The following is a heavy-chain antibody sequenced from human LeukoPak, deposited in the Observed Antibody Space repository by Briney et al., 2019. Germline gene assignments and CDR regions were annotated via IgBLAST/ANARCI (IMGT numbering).Heavy chain of an antibody. Sequence: GGSLRLSCAASGFTFGSYWMSWVRQAPGKGLEWVANIKQDGSEKYYVDSVKGRFTISRDNAKNSLYLQMNSLRAEDTAVYYCARIFGTSPPYYYGMDVWGQGTTVTVSS. CDR1: GFTFGSYW. J-gene: IGHJ6*02. CDR2: IKQDGSEK. D-gene: IGHD3-3*01. V-gene: IGHV3-7*01. CDR3: ARIFGTSPPYYYGMDV.